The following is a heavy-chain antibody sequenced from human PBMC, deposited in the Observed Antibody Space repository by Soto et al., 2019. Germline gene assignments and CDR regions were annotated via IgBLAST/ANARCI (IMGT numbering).Heavy chain of an antibody. J-gene: IGHJ4*02. CDR1: GYTFTSFG. CDR2: ITTDKGKT. V-gene: IGHV1-18*01. Sequence: GPEVKKPGASVKVSCKTSGYTFTSFGISWVRQAPGQGLEWMGWITTDKGKTNYAQKFQGRVTMTTDTSTSTAYMELRSLRSDDTAVSYCATRSPAFDYWGQGTPVTVSS. CDR3: ATRSPAFDY.